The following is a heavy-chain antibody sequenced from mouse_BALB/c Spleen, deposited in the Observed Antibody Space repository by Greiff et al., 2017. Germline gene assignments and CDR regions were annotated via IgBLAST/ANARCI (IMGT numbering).Heavy chain of an antibody. CDR3: ARPIYYGSSYGYYYAMDY. D-gene: IGHD1-1*01. CDR2: INPSTGYT. V-gene: IGHV1-7*01. CDR1: GYSFTSYW. Sequence: QVQLQQSGAELAKPGASVKMSCKASGYSFTSYWMHWVKQRPGQGLEWIGYINPSTGYTEYNQKFKDKATLTADKSSSTAHMQLSSLTSEDSAVYYCARPIYYGSSYGYYYAMDYWGQGTSVTVSS. J-gene: IGHJ4*01.